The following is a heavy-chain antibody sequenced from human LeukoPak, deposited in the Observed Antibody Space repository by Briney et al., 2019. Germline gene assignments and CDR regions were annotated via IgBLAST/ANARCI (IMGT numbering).Heavy chain of an antibody. CDR1: GGSISSYY. Sequence: SETLSRNCTVSGGSISSYYWSWIRQPAGKGREWIGRIYSTGSTNYNPSLKSRVTMSVDTSKNQFSLRLRSVTAADTAVYYCARQIASAGTAGFDFWGQGALVTVSS. V-gene: IGHV4-4*07. CDR2: IYSTGST. J-gene: IGHJ4*02. CDR3: ARQIASAGTAGFDF. D-gene: IGHD6-13*01.